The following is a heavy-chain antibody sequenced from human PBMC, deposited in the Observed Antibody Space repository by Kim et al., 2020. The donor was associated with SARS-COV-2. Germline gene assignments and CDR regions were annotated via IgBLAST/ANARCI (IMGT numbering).Heavy chain of an antibody. Sequence: SETLSLTCTVSGGSISSYYWSWIRQPPGKGLEWIGYIYYSGSTNYNPSLKSRVTISVDTSKNQFSLKLSSVTTADTAAYYCARAGESGWFRVISGMDVWG. CDR1: GGSISSYY. D-gene: IGHD3-10*01. CDR2: IYYSGST. J-gene: IGHJ6*01. CDR3: ARAGESGWFRVISGMDV. V-gene: IGHV4-59*13.